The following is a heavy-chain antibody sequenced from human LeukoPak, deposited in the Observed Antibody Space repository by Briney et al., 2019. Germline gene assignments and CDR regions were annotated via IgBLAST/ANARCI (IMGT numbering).Heavy chain of an antibody. J-gene: IGHJ4*02. Sequence: SETLSLTCTVSGGSISSSSYYWGWIRQPPGKGLEWIGSIYYSGSTYYNPSLKSRVTISVDTSKNQFSLKLNSVTAADTAVYYCARSHSVWTSFDYWGQGTLVTVSS. CDR3: ARSHSVWTSFDY. D-gene: IGHD3/OR15-3a*01. CDR1: GGSISSSSYY. CDR2: IYYSGST. V-gene: IGHV4-39*07.